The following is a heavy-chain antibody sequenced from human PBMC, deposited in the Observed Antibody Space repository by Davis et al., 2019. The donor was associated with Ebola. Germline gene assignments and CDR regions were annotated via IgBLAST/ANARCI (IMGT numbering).Heavy chain of an antibody. J-gene: IGHJ4*02. CDR1: GYIFTSYD. CDR2: IIPIFGTA. D-gene: IGHD3-22*01. Sequence: SVKVSCKASGYIFTSYDISWVRQAPGHGLEWMGGIIPIFGTANYAQRFQGRVTITADESRTTACMELSSLRSEDTAVYYCARDRYSDGSGYFFEQSHWGQGTLVTVSS. V-gene: IGHV1-69*13. CDR3: ARDRYSDGSGYFFEQSH.